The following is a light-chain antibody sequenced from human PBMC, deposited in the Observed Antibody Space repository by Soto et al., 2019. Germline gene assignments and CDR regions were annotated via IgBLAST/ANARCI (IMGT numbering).Light chain of an antibody. V-gene: IGKV1-6*01. CDR1: QGIRND. CDR2: ATS. CDR3: LQDYDYPLT. Sequence: AIPMTQSPSSLSASVGDRVTITCRASQGIRNDLGWYQQKPGKAPKLLIYATSTLQSGVPSRFSGSGSGTDFTHTIGSLQPEDFATYYCLQDYDYPLTFGGGTKVEIK. J-gene: IGKJ4*01.